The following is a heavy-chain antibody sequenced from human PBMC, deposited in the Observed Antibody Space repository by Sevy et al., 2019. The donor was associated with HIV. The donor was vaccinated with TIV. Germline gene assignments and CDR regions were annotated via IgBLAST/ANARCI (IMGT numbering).Heavy chain of an antibody. CDR1: GFTLDDYD. CDR2: ISWNSGSI. V-gene: IGHV3-9*01. J-gene: IGHJ3*02. D-gene: IGHD7-27*01. CDR3: AKDRSGEIPNAFDI. Sequence: GGSLRLSCAASGFTLDDYDMYWVRQAPGKGLEWVSGISWNSGSIGYADSVKGRFTISRDNAESSLYLQMNSLRHEDTALYYCAKDRSGEIPNAFDIWGQGSMVTVSS.